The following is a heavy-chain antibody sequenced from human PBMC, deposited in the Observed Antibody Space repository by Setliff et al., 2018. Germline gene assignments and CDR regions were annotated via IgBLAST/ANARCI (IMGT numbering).Heavy chain of an antibody. Sequence: ASVTVSCKTSGFMFSTYGLSWVRQAPGQGPEWIGCISGFTGDTKYAPKFQDRVILTIDESSTTAHMELRSLTSDDTAFYYCARSSAPSVVLAADFDYWGQGTLVTVSS. CDR1: GFMFSTYG. D-gene: IGHD6-19*01. CDR2: ISGFTGDT. V-gene: IGHV1-18*01. J-gene: IGHJ4*02. CDR3: ARSSAPSVVLAADFDY.